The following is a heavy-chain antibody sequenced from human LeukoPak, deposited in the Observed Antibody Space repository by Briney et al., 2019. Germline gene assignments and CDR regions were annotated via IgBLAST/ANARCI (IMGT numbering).Heavy chain of an antibody. J-gene: IGHJ3*02. CDR1: GYTFTGYY. Sequence: ASVKVSCKASGYTFTGYYMHWVRQAPGQGLEWMGWINPNSGGTNYAQKFQGRVTMTRDMSISTAYMELSRLRSDDTAVYYCARDGPRGIVGARGAFDIWGQGTMVTVSS. V-gene: IGHV1-2*02. CDR2: INPNSGGT. D-gene: IGHD1-26*01. CDR3: ARDGPRGIVGARGAFDI.